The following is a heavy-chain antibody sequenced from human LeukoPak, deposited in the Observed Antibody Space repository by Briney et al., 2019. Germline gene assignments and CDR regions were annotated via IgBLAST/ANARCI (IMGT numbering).Heavy chain of an antibody. D-gene: IGHD1-1*01. J-gene: IGHJ4*02. CDR3: VKDTPTTGYHLDS. CDR2: IKLDGSEK. CDR1: GFTFSSYW. Sequence: GGSLRLSCAASGFTFSSYWMTWVRQAPGKGLEWVANIKLDGSEKYYVDSVKGRFTISRDNAKKSLYLQMNSLRAEDTAVYYCVKDTPTTGYHLDSWGQGTLVTVSS. V-gene: IGHV3-7*01.